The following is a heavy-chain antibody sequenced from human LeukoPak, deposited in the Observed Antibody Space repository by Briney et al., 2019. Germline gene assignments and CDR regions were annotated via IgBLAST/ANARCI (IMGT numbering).Heavy chain of an antibody. D-gene: IGHD2-2*01. CDR1: GYTFTSYA. V-gene: IGHV1-3*01. CDR3: AREVTYCSSTSCLTFDP. J-gene: IGHJ5*02. CDR2: INAGNGNT. Sequence: ASVKVSCKASGYTFTSYAMHRVRQAPGQRLEWMGWINAGNGNTKYSQKFQGRVTITRDTSASTAYMELSSLRSEDTAVYYCAREVTYCSSTSCLTFDPWGQGTLVTVSS.